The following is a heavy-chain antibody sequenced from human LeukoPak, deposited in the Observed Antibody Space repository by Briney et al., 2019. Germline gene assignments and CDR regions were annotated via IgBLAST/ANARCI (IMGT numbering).Heavy chain of an antibody. J-gene: IGHJ4*02. CDR3: AKSLAIDY. Sequence: GRSLRLSCAASGSTFSSYGMHWVRQAPGKGLEWVAVISYDGSNEYYADSVKGRFTISRDNSKNTLYLQMNSLRAEDTAVYYCAKSLAIDYWGQGTLVTVSS. CDR2: ISYDGSNE. V-gene: IGHV3-30*18. CDR1: GSTFSSYG.